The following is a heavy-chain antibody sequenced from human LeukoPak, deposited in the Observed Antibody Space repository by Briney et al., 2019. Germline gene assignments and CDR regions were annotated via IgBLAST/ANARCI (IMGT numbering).Heavy chain of an antibody. CDR2: ISAYNGNT. V-gene: IGHV1-18*01. D-gene: IGHD3-3*01. Sequence: ASVKVSCKASGYTFTSYGISWVRQAPGQGLEWMGWISAYNGNTNYAQKLQGRVTMTTDTSTSTAYMELRSLRSDDTAVYYCARARDVLRFLEWINYYYYGMDVWGQGTTVTVSS. J-gene: IGHJ6*02. CDR3: ARARDVLRFLEWINYYYYGMDV. CDR1: GYTFTSYG.